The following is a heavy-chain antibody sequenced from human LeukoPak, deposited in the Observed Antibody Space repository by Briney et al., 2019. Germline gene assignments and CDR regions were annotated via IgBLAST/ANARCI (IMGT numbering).Heavy chain of an antibody. CDR2: INHSGST. J-gene: IGHJ6*03. D-gene: IGHD2-2*01. Sequence: SETLSLTCAVYGGSFSGYYWSWIRQPPGKGLEWIGEINHSGSTNYNPSLKSRVTISVDTSKNQFSLKLSSVTAADTAVYYCARLSFVVVPAAPSYYCYYMDVWGKGTTVTVSS. V-gene: IGHV4-34*01. CDR1: GGSFSGYY. CDR3: ARLSFVVVPAAPSYYCYYMDV.